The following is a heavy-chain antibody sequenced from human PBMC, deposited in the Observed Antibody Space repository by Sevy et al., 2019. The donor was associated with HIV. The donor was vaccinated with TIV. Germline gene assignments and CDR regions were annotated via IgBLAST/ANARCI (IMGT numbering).Heavy chain of an antibody. D-gene: IGHD4-17*01. J-gene: IGHJ6*02. V-gene: IGHV3-11*01. CDR2: ISGSDGTI. CDR1: GFTFSDYY. CDR3: ARDHVKDGDLGDYYYFAMDV. Sequence: GGSLRLSCAASGFTFSDYYMSWIRQAPGKGLEWISYISGSDGTIYYADSVKGRFTNTRANAKNSLYLQMSSLRAEDTAGYYCARDHVKDGDLGDYYYFAMDVWGQGTTVTVSS.